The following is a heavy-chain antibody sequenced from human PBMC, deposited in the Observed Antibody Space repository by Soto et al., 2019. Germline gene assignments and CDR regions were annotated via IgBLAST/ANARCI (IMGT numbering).Heavy chain of an antibody. CDR3: ARHGYNYGGGYFDY. J-gene: IGHJ4*02. CDR2: IYSGGST. V-gene: IGHV3-66*04. CDR1: GVTVSSNY. D-gene: IGHD5-18*01. Sequence: EVQLVESGGGLVQPGGSLRLSCAASGVTVSSNYMSWVRQAPGKGLEWVAVIYSGGSTYYADSVKGRFPISSDNSKNTLYLQINSLRAEDTAVYYCARHGYNYGGGYFDYWGQGTLVTVSS.